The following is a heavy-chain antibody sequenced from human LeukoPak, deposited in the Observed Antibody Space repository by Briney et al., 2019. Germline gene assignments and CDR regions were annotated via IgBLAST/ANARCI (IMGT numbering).Heavy chain of an antibody. Sequence: PGGSLRLSCAGSGITFSSYWMHWVRQAPGKGLVWVSRINSDGRSTNYADSVKGRFTISRDNAKNTLYLQMNSLRAEDTAVYYCARSAYPGNSVIEDWSRGTLVTVSS. D-gene: IGHD4-23*01. V-gene: IGHV3-74*01. J-gene: IGHJ4*02. CDR2: INSDGRST. CDR1: GITFSSYW. CDR3: ARSAYPGNSVIED.